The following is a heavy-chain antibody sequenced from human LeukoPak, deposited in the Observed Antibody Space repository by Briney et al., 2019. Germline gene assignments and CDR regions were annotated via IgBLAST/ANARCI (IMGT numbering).Heavy chain of an antibody. CDR2: IYPYDSDT. Sequence: GESLKISCKGSGYTFANYWIGWVRQMPGKGLEWMGLIYPYDSDTRYSPSFQGQVTISVDKSISTAYLQWTSLKASDTALYFCARGPDGAYYFDSWGQGTLVSVSS. D-gene: IGHD1-14*01. J-gene: IGHJ4*02. CDR1: GYTFANYW. CDR3: ARGPDGAYYFDS. V-gene: IGHV5-51*01.